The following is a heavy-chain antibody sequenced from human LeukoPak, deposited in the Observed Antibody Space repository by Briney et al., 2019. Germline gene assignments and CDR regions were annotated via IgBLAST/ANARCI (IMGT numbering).Heavy chain of an antibody. CDR3: AIFTYYDFWSGPTLYYYYMDV. J-gene: IGHJ6*03. CDR1: VRTFSSYA. CDR2: IIPIFGTA. V-gene: IGHV1-69*13. D-gene: IGHD3-3*01. Sequence: ASVKVSCQASVRTFSSYAISWVRQAPGHGLEWMGGIIPIFGTANYAQKFQGRVTITADESTSTAYMELSSLRSEDTAVYYCAIFTYYDFWSGPTLYYYYMDVWGKGTTVTVSS.